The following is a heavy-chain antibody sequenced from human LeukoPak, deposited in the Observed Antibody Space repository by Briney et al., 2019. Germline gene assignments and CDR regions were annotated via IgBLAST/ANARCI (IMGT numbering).Heavy chain of an antibody. CDR3: ASSRGYNSGYRALELPPSPID. CDR2: IRSQIYGGTP. J-gene: IGHJ4*02. CDR1: GFTFGDYA. D-gene: IGHD5-18*01. Sequence: GGSLRLSCTGSGFTFGDYAMTWVRQAPGKGLEWVGFIRSQIYGGTPEYAASVKGRFTISRDNAKNSLYLQMNSLRAEDTAVYYCASSRGYNSGYRALELPPSPIDWGQGTLVTVSP. V-gene: IGHV3-49*04.